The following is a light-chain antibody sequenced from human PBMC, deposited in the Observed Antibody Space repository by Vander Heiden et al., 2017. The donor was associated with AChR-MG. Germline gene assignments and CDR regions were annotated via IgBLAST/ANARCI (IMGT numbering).Light chain of an antibody. CDR2: GNS. CDR3: QSYDSSLSGSV. CDR1: SSNIGAGDD. Sequence: QSVLTQPLSVSGASGQRVTISCTGSSSNIGAGDDVHWYQRLPGAAPKPLVYGNSNRPSGVPDRFSGSKSGTSASLAITGLQAEDEADYYCQSYDSSLSGSVFGGGTKLTVL. J-gene: IGLJ3*02. V-gene: IGLV1-40*01.